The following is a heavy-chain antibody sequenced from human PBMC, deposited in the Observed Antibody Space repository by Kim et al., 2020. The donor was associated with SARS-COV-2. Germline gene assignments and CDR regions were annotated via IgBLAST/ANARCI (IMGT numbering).Heavy chain of an antibody. J-gene: IGHJ4*02. D-gene: IGHD3-9*01. CDR3: ARGPSPWFFDH. V-gene: IGHV3-53*01. CDR1: GVSVSSNY. Sequence: GGSLRLSCAASGVSVSSNYLTWVRQAPGKGLEWVSLFYSGYYTYYADSVKGRFTISRDDSKNTLYLQMSNLRVDDTAVYFCARGPSPWFFDHWGQGTLAT. CDR2: FYSGYYT.